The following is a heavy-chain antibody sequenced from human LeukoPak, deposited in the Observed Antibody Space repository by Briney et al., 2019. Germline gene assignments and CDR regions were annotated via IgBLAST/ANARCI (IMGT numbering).Heavy chain of an antibody. J-gene: IGHJ4*02. CDR1: GFTLSSYS. V-gene: IGHV3-21*01. CDR2: ISSTSSYI. CDR3: ASSDFWSGYHHYFDY. Sequence: PGGSLRLSCAASGFTLSSYSMNWVRQAPGKGLEWVSSISSTSSYIYYADSVKGRFTLSRDNAKNSVYLQVNSLRAEDAAVYYCASSDFWSGYHHYFDYWGQGTLVTVSS. D-gene: IGHD3-3*01.